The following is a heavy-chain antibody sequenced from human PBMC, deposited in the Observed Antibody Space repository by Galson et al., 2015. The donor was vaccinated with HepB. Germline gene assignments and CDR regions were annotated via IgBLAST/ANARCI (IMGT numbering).Heavy chain of an antibody. CDR1: GFTFSNYR. Sequence: SLRLSCAASGFTFSNYRMNWVRQAPGKGLEWVANIKQDGSEKYYVDSVKGRFTISRDNAKNSLYLQMNSLRAEDTAVYYCARSRDYWGQGTLVTVSS. CDR3: ARSRDY. V-gene: IGHV3-7*03. J-gene: IGHJ4*02. CDR2: IKQDGSEK.